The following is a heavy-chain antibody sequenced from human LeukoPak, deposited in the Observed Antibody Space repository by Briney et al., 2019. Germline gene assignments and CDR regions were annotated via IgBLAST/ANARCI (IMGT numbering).Heavy chain of an antibody. D-gene: IGHD6-19*01. CDR2: ISYDGSNK. J-gene: IGHJ1*01. CDR3: AKDRSSGSPEYFQH. V-gene: IGHV3-30*18. Sequence: PGRSLRLSFAASGFPFSSYGMHWVRQAPGKGLEWVAVISYDGSNKYYADSVKGRFTISRDNSKNTLYLQMNSLRAEDTAVYYCAKDRSSGSPEYFQHWGQGTLVTVSS. CDR1: GFPFSSYG.